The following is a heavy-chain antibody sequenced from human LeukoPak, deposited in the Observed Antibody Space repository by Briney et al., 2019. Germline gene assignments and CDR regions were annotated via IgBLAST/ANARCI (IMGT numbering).Heavy chain of an antibody. CDR1: GGSISSYY. Sequence: SETLSLTCTVSGGSISSYYWSWIRQPPGKGLEWIGYIYYSGSTNYNPSLKSRVTISVDTSKNQFSLKLSSVTAADTAVYYCVREEGYGDWQHWGQGTLVTVSS. V-gene: IGHV4-59*01. D-gene: IGHD4-17*01. CDR3: VREEGYGDWQH. CDR2: IYYSGST. J-gene: IGHJ1*01.